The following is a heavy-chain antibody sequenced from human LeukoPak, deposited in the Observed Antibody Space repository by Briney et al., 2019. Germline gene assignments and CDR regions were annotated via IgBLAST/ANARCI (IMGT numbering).Heavy chain of an antibody. CDR2: IIPIFGTA. V-gene: IGHV1-69*13. Sequence: PWASVKVSCKASGGTFSSYAISWVRQAPGQGLEWMGGIIPIFGTANYAQKFQGRVTITADESTSTAYMELSSLRSEDTAVYYCARSITIFGVVYYYYGMDVWGQGTTVTVSS. D-gene: IGHD3-3*01. CDR1: GGTFSSYA. CDR3: ARSITIFGVVYYYYGMDV. J-gene: IGHJ6*02.